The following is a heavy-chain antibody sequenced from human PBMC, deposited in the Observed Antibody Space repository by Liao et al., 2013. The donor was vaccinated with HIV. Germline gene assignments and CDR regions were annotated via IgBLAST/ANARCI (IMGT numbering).Heavy chain of an antibody. J-gene: IGHJ3*01. CDR1: GASITSGDYY. CDR3: ARGGALDV. Sequence: QLQLQESGPGLVKPSQTLSLTCSVSGASITSGDYYWSWIRQYPGKGLEWIGYTHYSGSTHYSPSLKSRVTISVDPSRDEFSLKLSSVTAADTAVYYCARGGALDVWGRGTTVIVS. CDR2: THYSGST. V-gene: IGHV4-30-4*08. D-gene: IGHD6-25*01.